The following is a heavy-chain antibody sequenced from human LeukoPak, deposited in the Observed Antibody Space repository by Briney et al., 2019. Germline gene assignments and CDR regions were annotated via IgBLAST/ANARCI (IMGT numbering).Heavy chain of an antibody. D-gene: IGHD3-9*01. V-gene: IGHV4-59*08. CDR3: ARRLNDILTGFMAFDI. Sequence: SETLSLTCTVSGGSITSFYWSWIRQPPGKGLEWIGYIYNSGSTNYNPSLKSRVAISVDTSKNQFSLKLSSETAADTAVYYCARRLNDILTGFMAFDIWGQGTMVTVSS. CDR1: GGSITSFY. CDR2: IYNSGST. J-gene: IGHJ3*02.